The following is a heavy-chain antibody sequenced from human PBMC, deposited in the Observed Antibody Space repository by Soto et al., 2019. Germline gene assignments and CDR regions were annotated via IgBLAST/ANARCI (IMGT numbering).Heavy chain of an antibody. V-gene: IGHV3-21*01. CDR3: ARDLVMATVSPDFDY. CDR1: GFTLSYYN. D-gene: IGHD5-12*01. J-gene: IGHJ4*02. CDR2: ISAGDSYT. Sequence: EVQLVESGGGLVKPGGSLRLSCAASGFTLSYYNMNWVRQVPGKGLEWVSSISAGDSYTYYADSVKGRFTISRDYAKNSLYLQMNNLRVEDTAMYYCARDLVMATVSPDFDYWGQGTLVTVSS.